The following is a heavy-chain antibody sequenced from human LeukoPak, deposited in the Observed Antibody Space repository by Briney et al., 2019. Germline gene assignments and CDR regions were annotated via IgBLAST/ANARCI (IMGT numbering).Heavy chain of an antibody. J-gene: IGHJ3*02. D-gene: IGHD6-13*01. CDR3: GRIPAAGSLKGSFDI. V-gene: IGHV5-51*01. CDR2: IYPGDSDT. CDR1: GYRFISYW. Sequence: GESLKISCEGSGYRFISYWIGWVRQMPGKGLEWMGIIYPGDSDTRYSPSFQGQVAISADKSISTAYLQWSSLKASDSAMYYCGRIPAAGSLKGSFDIWGQGTMVTVSS.